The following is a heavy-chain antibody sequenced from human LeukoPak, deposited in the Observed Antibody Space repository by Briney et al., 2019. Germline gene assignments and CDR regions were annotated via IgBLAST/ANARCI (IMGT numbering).Heavy chain of an antibody. Sequence: SETLSLTCTVSGGSISSYYWSWIRQPAGKGLEWIGRIYTSGSTNYNPSLKSRVTMSVDTSKNQFSLKLSSVTAADTAVYYCARGLPPVSGPKSTEGVIWYFDLWGRGTLVTVSS. J-gene: IGHJ2*01. CDR3: ARGLPPVSGPKSTEGVIWYFDL. D-gene: IGHD1-1*01. CDR1: GGSISSYY. CDR2: IYTSGST. V-gene: IGHV4-4*07.